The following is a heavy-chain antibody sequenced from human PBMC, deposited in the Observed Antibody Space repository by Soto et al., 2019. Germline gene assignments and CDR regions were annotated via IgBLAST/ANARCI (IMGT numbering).Heavy chain of an antibody. D-gene: IGHD3-10*01. CDR2: IYYSGST. J-gene: IGHJ6*03. CDR3: AGVGDYYYYYYMDV. CDR1: GGSISSSNW. Sequence: PSETLSLTCAVSGGSISSSNWWSWRRQPPGKGLEWIGDIYYSGSTNYNPSLKSRVTISVDTSKNQFSLKLSSVTAADTAVYYCAGVGDYYYYYYMDVWGKGTTVPVSS. V-gene: IGHV4-4*02.